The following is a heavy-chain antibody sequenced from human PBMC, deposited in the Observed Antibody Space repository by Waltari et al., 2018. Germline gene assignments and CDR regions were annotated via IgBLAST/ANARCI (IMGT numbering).Heavy chain of an antibody. V-gene: IGHV3-11*01. CDR3: ASPSPYDSSGYYFDY. CDR1: GVPFSGYY. D-gene: IGHD3-22*01. J-gene: IGHJ4*02. Sequence: QVQLVESGGGVVKPGGSLRLPCAASGVPFSGYYMSWIRQAPGKGLEWVSYISSSGITIYYADSVKGRFTISRDNAKNSLYLQMNSLRAEDTAVYYCASPSPYDSSGYYFDYWGQGTLVTVSS. CDR2: ISSSGITI.